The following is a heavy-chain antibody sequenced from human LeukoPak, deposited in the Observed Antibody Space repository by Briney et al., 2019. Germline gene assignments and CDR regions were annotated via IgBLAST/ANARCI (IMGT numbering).Heavy chain of an antibody. CDR3: AILYGDYLLYYFDF. D-gene: IGHD4-17*01. CDR1: GYTFTGYY. V-gene: IGHV1-2*02. Sequence: ASVKVSCKASGYTFTGYYLHWVRQAPGQGLEWMGWINPNSGGTNYAQKFQGRVTMTRDTSISTAYMELSRLRSDDTAVYYCAILYGDYLLYYFDFWGQGTLVTVSS. J-gene: IGHJ4*02. CDR2: INPNSGGT.